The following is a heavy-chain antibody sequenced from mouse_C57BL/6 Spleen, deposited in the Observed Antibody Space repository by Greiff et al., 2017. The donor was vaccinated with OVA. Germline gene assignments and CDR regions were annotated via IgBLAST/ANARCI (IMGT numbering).Heavy chain of an antibody. CDR1: GYTFTDYY. CDR2: INPNNGGT. J-gene: IGHJ1*03. CDR3: ARLGVDYEGYWYFDV. D-gene: IGHD2-4*01. V-gene: IGHV1-26*01. Sequence: VQLQQSGPELVKPGASVKISCKASGYTFTDYYMNWVKQSHGKSLEWIGDINPNNGGTSYNQKFKGKATLTVDKSSSTAYMELRSLTSEDSAVYYCARLGVDYEGYWYFDVWGTGTTVTVSS.